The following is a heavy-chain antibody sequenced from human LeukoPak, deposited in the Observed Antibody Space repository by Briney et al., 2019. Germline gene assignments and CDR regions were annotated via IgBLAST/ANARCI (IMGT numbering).Heavy chain of an antibody. CDR3: AREVQDIVLMVYAHTWFDH. V-gene: IGHV1-69*08. J-gene: IGHJ5*02. CDR1: GGTFSSYT. D-gene: IGHD2-8*01. CDR2: IIPIFGTA. Sequence: SVKVSCKASGGTFSSYTISWVRQAPGQGLEWMGRIIPIFGTANCAQKFQGRVTITADKSTSTAYMELSSLRSEDTAVYYCAREVQDIVLMVYAHTWFDHWGQGTLVTVSS.